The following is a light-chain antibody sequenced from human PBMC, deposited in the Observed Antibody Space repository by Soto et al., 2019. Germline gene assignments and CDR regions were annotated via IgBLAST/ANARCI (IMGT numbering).Light chain of an antibody. J-gene: IGKJ5*01. CDR2: GAS. CDR1: QSVSSNY. V-gene: IGKV3-20*01. CDR3: QQYVNSPGT. Sequence: IVLTQSPGTLSLSPGERATLSCRAGQSVSSNYLAWYQQKPGQAPRLLIYGASSRATGIPDKFSGSGSGTDFTLTIDGLEPEDFAVYYCQQYVNSPGTFGQGTRLENK.